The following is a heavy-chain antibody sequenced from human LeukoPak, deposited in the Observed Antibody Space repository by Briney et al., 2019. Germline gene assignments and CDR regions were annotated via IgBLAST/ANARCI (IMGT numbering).Heavy chain of an antibody. Sequence: PSETLSLTCTVYGGSFTAFYWGWIRQPPGKGLEWVGEVHHSGTTNYNPSLKSRVTISVDTSKNQFSLKLSSVTAADTAVYYCAGNYYGSGSYYSEDRYWGQGTLVTVSS. D-gene: IGHD3-10*01. CDR2: VHHSGTT. CDR1: GGSFTAFY. J-gene: IGHJ4*02. V-gene: IGHV4-34*01. CDR3: AGNYYGSGSYYSEDRY.